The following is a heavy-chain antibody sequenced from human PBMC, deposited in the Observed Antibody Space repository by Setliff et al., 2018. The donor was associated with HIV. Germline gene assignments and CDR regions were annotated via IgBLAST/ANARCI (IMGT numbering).Heavy chain of an antibody. D-gene: IGHD6-19*01. CDR3: ARDQAVAGSVIDY. J-gene: IGHJ4*02. Sequence: PVGSLRLSCAASGFTFSRYAMTWVRQAPGKGLEWVAVISYDGSNKYYADSVKGRFTISRDNSKNTLYLQMNSLRAEDTAVYYCARDQAVAGSVIDYWGQGTLVTVSS. V-gene: IGHV3-30*04. CDR2: ISYDGSNK. CDR1: GFTFSRYA.